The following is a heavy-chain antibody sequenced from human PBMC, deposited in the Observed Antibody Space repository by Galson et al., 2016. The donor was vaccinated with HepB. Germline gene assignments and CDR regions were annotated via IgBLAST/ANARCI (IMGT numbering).Heavy chain of an antibody. Sequence: SETLSLTCTVSGASINDSTWWTWVRQAPGRGLEWIGEIYHTETTNNNPFLSSRFTLSVDKSTNQFSLNLTSATAADTAVYYRARAAVVPGARMVFDPWGQGTLVTVSS. V-gene: IGHV4-4*02. CDR1: GASINDSTW. CDR2: IYHTETT. D-gene: IGHD2-2*01. CDR3: ARAAVVPGARMVFDP. J-gene: IGHJ5*02.